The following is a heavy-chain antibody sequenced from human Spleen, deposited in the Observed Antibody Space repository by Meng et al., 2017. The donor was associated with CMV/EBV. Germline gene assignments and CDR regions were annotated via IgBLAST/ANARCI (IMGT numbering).Heavy chain of an antibody. J-gene: IGHJ3*02. V-gene: IGHV3-66*02. CDR3: ARLIVGATNSPGAFDI. CDR1: GFHVSSNY. D-gene: IGHD1-26*01. Sequence: GFHVSSNYMGWVRQAQGKGLEWVSVIYSGGSTYYADSVKGRFTISRDNSKNTLYLQMNSLRAEDTAVYYCARLIVGATNSPGAFDIWGQGTMVTVSS. CDR2: IYSGGST.